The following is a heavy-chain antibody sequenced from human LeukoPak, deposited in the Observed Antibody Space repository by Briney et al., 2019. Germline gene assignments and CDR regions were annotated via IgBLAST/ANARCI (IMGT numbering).Heavy chain of an antibody. V-gene: IGHV3-30-3*01. J-gene: IGHJ4*02. CDR3: ARGGRWIQLWLDY. Sequence: GRSLRLSCAASGFTFSSYAMHWVRQAPGKGLEWVAVISYDGSNKYYADSVKGRFTISRDNSKNTPYLQMNSLRAEDTAVYYCARGGRWIQLWLDYWGQGTLVTVSS. D-gene: IGHD5-18*01. CDR1: GFTFSSYA. CDR2: ISYDGSNK.